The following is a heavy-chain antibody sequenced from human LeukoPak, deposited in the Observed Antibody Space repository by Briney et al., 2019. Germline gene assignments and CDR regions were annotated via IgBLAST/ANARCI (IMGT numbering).Heavy chain of an antibody. CDR2: INPYSGDT. CDR1: GYTFTGYH. J-gene: IGHJ4*02. V-gene: IGHV1-2*06. CDR3: ARDQGSLTRSWYTGY. Sequence: ASVKVSCKASGYTFTGYHIHWVRQAPGQGLEWMGRINPYSGDTNFAQKFQGRVTMTRDTSITAAYMDLSSLTPDDTAVYFCARDQGSLTRSWYTGYWGQGTQVTVSS. D-gene: IGHD6-13*01.